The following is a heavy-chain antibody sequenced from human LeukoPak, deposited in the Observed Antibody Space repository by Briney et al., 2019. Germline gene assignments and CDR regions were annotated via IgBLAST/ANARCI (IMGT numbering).Heavy chain of an antibody. Sequence: ASVKVSCKASVYTFTGYYMHWVRQAPGQGLEWMGWINPNSGGTNYAQKFQGRVTMTRDTTISTAYMELSRLRSDDTAVYYCAVGGTTSATFDYWGQGTLVTVSS. J-gene: IGHJ4*02. D-gene: IGHD1-26*01. CDR2: INPNSGGT. CDR1: VYTFTGYY. V-gene: IGHV1-2*02. CDR3: AVGGTTSATFDY.